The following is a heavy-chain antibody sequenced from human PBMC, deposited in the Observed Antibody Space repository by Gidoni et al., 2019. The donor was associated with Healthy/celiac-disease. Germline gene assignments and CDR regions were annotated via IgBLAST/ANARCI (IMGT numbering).Heavy chain of an antibody. CDR3: AKVRNVVTATPDAFDI. J-gene: IGHJ3*02. CDR1: GFTFSSYA. V-gene: IGHV3-23*01. D-gene: IGHD2-21*02. Sequence: EVQLLESGGGLVQPGGSLRLSCAASGFTFSSYARSWVRQAPGKGLEWVSAISGSGCRTYYADSVKGRFNISRDNSKNTLDLQMNSLRAEDTAVYYCAKVRNVVTATPDAFDIWGQGTMVTVSS. CDR2: ISGSGCRT.